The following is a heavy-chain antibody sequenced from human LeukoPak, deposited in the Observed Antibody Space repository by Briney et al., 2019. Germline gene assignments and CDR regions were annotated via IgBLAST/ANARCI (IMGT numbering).Heavy chain of an antibody. D-gene: IGHD1-14*01. CDR3: ARDSGTPGFNFDY. Sequence: GRSLRLSCAASGFIFDDYAMNWVRQAPGKGLEWVSGISCNSDTIAYADSVKGRFTISRDNAKNSLFLQMNSLRAEDTAVYYCARDSGTPGFNFDYWGQGSLVTVSS. J-gene: IGHJ4*02. V-gene: IGHV3-9*01. CDR1: GFIFDDYA. CDR2: ISCNSDTI.